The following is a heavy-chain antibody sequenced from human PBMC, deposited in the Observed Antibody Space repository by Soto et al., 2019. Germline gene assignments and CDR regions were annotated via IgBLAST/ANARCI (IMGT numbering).Heavy chain of an antibody. Sequence: QVQLVQSGAEEKKPGASVKVSCKASGYTFTSYAMHWVRQAPGQRLEWMGWINAGNGNTKYSQKFQGRVTITRDTSASTAYMELSSLRSEDTAVYYCARDQRGSGWYNWFDPWGQGTLVTVSS. D-gene: IGHD6-19*01. V-gene: IGHV1-3*05. J-gene: IGHJ5*02. CDR1: GYTFTSYA. CDR3: ARDQRGSGWYNWFDP. CDR2: INAGNGNT.